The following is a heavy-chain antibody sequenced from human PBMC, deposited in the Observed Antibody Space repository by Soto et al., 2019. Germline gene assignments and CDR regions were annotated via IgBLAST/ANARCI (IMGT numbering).Heavy chain of an antibody. D-gene: IGHD3-22*01. J-gene: IGHJ4*02. CDR2: IYPGDSDT. Sequence: PGESLKISCKGSGYSFTSYWIGWVRQMPGKGLEWMGIIYPGDSDTRYSPSFQGQVTISADKSISTAYLQWSSLKASDTAMYYCARSRRIVDYYDSSGYYATGDYWGQGTLVTVSS. CDR1: GYSFTSYW. CDR3: ARSRRIVDYYDSSGYYATGDY. V-gene: IGHV5-51*01.